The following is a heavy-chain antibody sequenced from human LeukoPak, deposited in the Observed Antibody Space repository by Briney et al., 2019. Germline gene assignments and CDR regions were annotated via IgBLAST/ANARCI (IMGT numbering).Heavy chain of an antibody. CDR1: GFTFSSYS. CDR2: ISSSSSYI. Sequence: GGSLRLSCAASGFTFSSYSMNWVRQAPGKGLEWVSSISSSSSYIYYADSVKGRFTISRDNSKNTLYLQMNSLRAEDTAVYYCAKGEAYYDYVWGSYRYNWFDPWGQGTLVTVSS. CDR3: AKGEAYYDYVWGSYRYNWFDP. D-gene: IGHD3-16*02. J-gene: IGHJ5*02. V-gene: IGHV3-21*04.